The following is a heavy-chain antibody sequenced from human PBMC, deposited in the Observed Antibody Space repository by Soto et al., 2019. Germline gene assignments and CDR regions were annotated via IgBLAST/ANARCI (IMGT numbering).Heavy chain of an antibody. D-gene: IGHD5-18*01. CDR3: ARATDTAMVYYFDY. V-gene: IGHV1-69*01. CDR2: IIPIFGTA. J-gene: IGHJ4*02. Sequence: NAISWVRQAPGQGLEWMGGIIPIFGTANYAQKFQGRVTITADESTSTAYMELSSLRSEDTAVYYCARATDTAMVYYFDYWGQGTLVTVSS.